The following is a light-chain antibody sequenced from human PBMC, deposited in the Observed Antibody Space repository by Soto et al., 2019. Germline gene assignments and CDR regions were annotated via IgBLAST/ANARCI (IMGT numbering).Light chain of an antibody. CDR1: SSDVGGYNY. J-gene: IGLJ1*01. Sequence: QSALTQPPSASGSPGQSVTISCTGTSSDVGGYNYVSWYQQHPGKAPKLMIYEVSKRPSGVPDRFSGSKSGNTASLTVSGLQAVDEADYYCSSYAGSNNYVFGTGTKVTGL. CDR3: SSYAGSNNYV. V-gene: IGLV2-8*01. CDR2: EVS.